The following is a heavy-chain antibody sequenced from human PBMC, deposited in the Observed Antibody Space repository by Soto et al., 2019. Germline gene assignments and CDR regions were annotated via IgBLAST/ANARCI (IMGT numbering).Heavy chain of an antibody. V-gene: IGHV4-61*01. CDR3: ERRGTAWNDEGYFDC. D-gene: IGHD1-1*01. CDR2: SYYSGST. J-gene: IGHJ4*02. CDR1: GGSVSSGSYS. Sequence: QVQLQESGPGLVKPSETLSLTCTVSGGSVSSGSYSWSWIRQPPVKGLEWIGYSYYSGSTNYNPSLKIRVTISVDTSKDQFSLTLSSVPAADTAVCYCERRGTAWNDEGYFDCWGQGNLVTVSS.